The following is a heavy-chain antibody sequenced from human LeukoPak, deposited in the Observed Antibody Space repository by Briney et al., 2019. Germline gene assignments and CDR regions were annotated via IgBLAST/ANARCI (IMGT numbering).Heavy chain of an antibody. J-gene: IGHJ4*02. V-gene: IGHV1-18*01. CDR2: ISDYNGNT. CDR3: ARAYYDFWSGYIGVDY. Sequence: ASVKVSFKAFGYTFTSYGISWVRQAPGKGLEWMGWISDYNGNTNYAQKLQGRVTMTTDTSTSTAYMELKSLRSDDTAVYYCARAYYDFWSGYIGVDYWGQGTLVTVSS. CDR1: GYTFTSYG. D-gene: IGHD3-3*01.